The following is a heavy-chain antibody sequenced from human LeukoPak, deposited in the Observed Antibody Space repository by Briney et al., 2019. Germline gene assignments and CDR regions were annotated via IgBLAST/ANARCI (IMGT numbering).Heavy chain of an antibody. J-gene: IGHJ4*02. CDR1: GGSISSYY. CDR2: IYYSGST. Sequence: PSETLSLTCTVSGGSISSYYWSWIRQPPGKGLEWIGYIYYSGSTNYNPSLKSRVTISVDTSKNQFSLKLSSVTAADTAVYYCARQDFSSGWYFDYWGQGTLVTVSS. D-gene: IGHD6-19*01. V-gene: IGHV4-59*08. CDR3: ARQDFSSGWYFDY.